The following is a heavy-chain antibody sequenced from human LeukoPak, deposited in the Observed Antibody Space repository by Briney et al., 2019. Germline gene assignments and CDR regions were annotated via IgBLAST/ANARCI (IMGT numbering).Heavy chain of an antibody. D-gene: IGHD3-22*01. V-gene: IGHV3-48*03. CDR1: GFPFSSYS. J-gene: IGHJ4*02. CDR3: ARGPAASGYYDSRGRYGYFDY. CDR2: ISSSGTI. Sequence: GGSLRLSCAASGFPFSSYSMNWVRQAPGKGLEWVSYISSSGTIYYADSVKGRFTISRDNAKNSLYLQMNSLRAEDTAVYYCARGPAASGYYDSRGRYGYFDYWGQGTLVTVSS.